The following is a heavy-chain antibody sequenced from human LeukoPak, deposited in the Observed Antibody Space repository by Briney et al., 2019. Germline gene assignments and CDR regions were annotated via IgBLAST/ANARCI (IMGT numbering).Heavy chain of an antibody. Sequence: SETLSLTCTVSGGSISSYYWSWFRQPPGKGLEWIGYIYYTGSTNYNPSLKSRVTISLDTSKNQFSLKLSSVTAADTAVYYCARYYSSGWTYYFDYWGQGTLVTVSS. CDR1: GGSISSYY. CDR3: ARYYSSGWTYYFDY. D-gene: IGHD6-19*01. CDR2: IYYTGST. J-gene: IGHJ4*02. V-gene: IGHV4-59*01.